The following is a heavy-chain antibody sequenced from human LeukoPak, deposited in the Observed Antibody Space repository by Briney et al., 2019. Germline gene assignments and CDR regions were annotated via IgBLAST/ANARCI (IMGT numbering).Heavy chain of an antibody. CDR3: ARDSVYATNWFDP. D-gene: IGHD2-8*01. CDR1: GGSISSYY. J-gene: IGHJ5*02. Sequence: KSSETLSLTCTVSGGSISSYYWSWIRQPPGKGLEWMGYIYYSGSTNYNPSLQRRVTISIDMSKNHFSLKVRSVTAADTAVYFCARDSVYATNWFDPWGQGTLVSVSS. V-gene: IGHV4-59*01. CDR2: IYYSGST.